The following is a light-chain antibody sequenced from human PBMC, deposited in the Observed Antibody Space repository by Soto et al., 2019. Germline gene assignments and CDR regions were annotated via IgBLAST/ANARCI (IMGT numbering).Light chain of an antibody. CDR2: GAS. V-gene: IGKV3-15*01. Sequence: EIVMTQSPATLSVSPGERATLSCRANQTVYSNLAWYQQKPGQAPRLLIYGASSRATGIPARFSGSGSGTEFTLTISSLQSEDFAVYSCQQYDKWPLTFGGGTKVEIK. CDR1: QTVYSN. J-gene: IGKJ4*01. CDR3: QQYDKWPLT.